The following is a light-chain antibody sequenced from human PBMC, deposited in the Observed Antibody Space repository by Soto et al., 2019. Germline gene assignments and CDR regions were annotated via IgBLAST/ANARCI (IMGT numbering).Light chain of an antibody. CDR3: NSYTNSGTYV. CDR1: SSDVGGFNY. J-gene: IGLJ1*01. CDR2: EVS. V-gene: IGLV2-14*01. Sequence: QSALTQPASVSGSPGQSITISCTGTSSDVGGFNYVSWYQQHPGKAPKLMIYEVSNRPSGVSYRLSGSKSGNTASLTISGLQAEDEADYYCNSYTNSGTYVLGTGTQLTVL.